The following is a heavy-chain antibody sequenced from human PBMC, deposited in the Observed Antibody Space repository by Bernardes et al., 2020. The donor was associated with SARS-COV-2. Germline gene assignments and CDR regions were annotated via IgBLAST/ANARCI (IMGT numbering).Heavy chain of an antibody. CDR1: GFTFRNYA. CDR3: VKDLGVTNLRNY. J-gene: IGHJ4*02. CDR2: INGSGDST. D-gene: IGHD2-21*02. V-gene: IGHV3-23*01. Sequence: GGSLRLSCAASGFTFRNYAMNWVRQAPGKGLEWVSAINGSGDSTYYADSVKGRFTISRDNSKNTLYLQMNSLRAEDTAVYYCVKDLGVTNLRNYWGQGTLVTVSS.